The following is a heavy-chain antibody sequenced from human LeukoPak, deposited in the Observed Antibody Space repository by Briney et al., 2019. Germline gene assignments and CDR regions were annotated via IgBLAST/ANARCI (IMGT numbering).Heavy chain of an antibody. CDR3: ARGDPQVYGFDY. CDR1: GGSISSSSYH. CDR2: ISYSGST. V-gene: IGHV4-39*07. D-gene: IGHD5/OR15-5a*01. J-gene: IGHJ4*02. Sequence: SETLSLTCTVSGGSISSSSYHWGWIRQPPGKGLEWIGSISYSGSTNYNPSLKSRVTMSVDTSKNQFSLKLSSVTAADTAVYYCARGDPQVYGFDYWGQGTLVTVSS.